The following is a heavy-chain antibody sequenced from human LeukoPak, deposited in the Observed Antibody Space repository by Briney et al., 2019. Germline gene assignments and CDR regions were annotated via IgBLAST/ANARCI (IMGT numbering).Heavy chain of an antibody. J-gene: IGHJ4*02. CDR1: GDSISSGGYY. D-gene: IGHD6-19*01. CDR3: ARVGYSSGWGFDY. Sequence: SETLSLTCTVSGDSISSGGYYWSWIRQPPGKGLEWIGYIFHSGSTNHNPSLKSRVTISVDKSKNQFSLKLSSVTAADTAVYYCARVGYSSGWGFDYWGQGTLVTVSS. V-gene: IGHV4-30-2*01. CDR2: IFHSGST.